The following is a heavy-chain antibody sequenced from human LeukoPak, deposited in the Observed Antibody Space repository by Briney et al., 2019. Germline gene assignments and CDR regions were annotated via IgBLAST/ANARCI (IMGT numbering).Heavy chain of an antibody. CDR2: IKVDGSEK. V-gene: IGHV3-7*01. CDR3: ARAQWTAFDYYYYMDV. D-gene: IGHD3/OR15-3a*01. J-gene: IGHJ6*03. Sequence: GGSLRLSCAVSGFTFSRYWMTWVRQAPGKGLEWVANIKVDGSEKYYVDAVKGRFTISRDNAKDSLYLQMNGLRAEDTAIYYCARAQWTAFDYYYYMDVWAKGPRSPSP. CDR1: GFTFSRYW.